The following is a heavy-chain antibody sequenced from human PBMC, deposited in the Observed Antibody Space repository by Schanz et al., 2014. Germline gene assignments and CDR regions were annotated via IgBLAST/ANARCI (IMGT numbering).Heavy chain of an antibody. J-gene: IGHJ5*02. CDR1: GFSFSDYG. D-gene: IGHD1-26*01. V-gene: IGHV3-30*18. CDR2: ISYHGSER. Sequence: QVQLVESGGGVVQPGRSLRLSCAGSGFSFSDYGMHWVRQAPGRGLEWVAVISYHGSERYYADSVKGRFTISRDNSKNTLYLQMNSLRTEDTAVYYCAKEVGATLFHWFDPWGQGTLVTVSS. CDR3: AKEVGATLFHWFDP.